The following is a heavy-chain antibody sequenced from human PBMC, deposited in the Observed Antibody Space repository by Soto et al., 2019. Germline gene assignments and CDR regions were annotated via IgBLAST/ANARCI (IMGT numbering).Heavy chain of an antibody. Sequence: QVQLQQWGAGLLKPSETLSLTCAVYGGSFSGYYWSWIRQPPGKGLEWMGEINHSGSTNYNPSLKSRVTISVDTSKIQFSLKLSSVTAADTAVYYCARVHYSTTFGGVIVIYDAFDIWGQGTMVTVSS. CDR2: INHSGST. CDR1: GGSFSGYY. V-gene: IGHV4-34*01. J-gene: IGHJ3*02. D-gene: IGHD3-16*02. CDR3: ARVHYSTTFGGVIVIYDAFDI.